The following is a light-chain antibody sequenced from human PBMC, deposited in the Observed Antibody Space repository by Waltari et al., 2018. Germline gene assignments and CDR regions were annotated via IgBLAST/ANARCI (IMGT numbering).Light chain of an antibody. CDR2: GAS. J-gene: IGKJ1*01. CDR1: PSVSSSY. Sequence: EIVLRQSPGTLSLSPGGRATIPCRAGPSVSSSYLTWYQQKPGQDPRLLIYGASSSATGIPDTFSDRWSETDFTLTHSKLAPEDFAVYYYQQYGRSPRTFGQGTKVEIK. CDR3: QQYGRSPRT. V-gene: IGKV3-20*01.